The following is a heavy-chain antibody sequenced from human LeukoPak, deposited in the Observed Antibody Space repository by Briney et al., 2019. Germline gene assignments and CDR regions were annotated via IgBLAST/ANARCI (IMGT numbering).Heavy chain of an antibody. V-gene: IGHV3-7*02. D-gene: IGHD2-15*01. CDR3: AKSTEPVVVAATHFDY. Sequence: GGSLRLSCAASGFTFSFFWMSWVRQAPGKGLEWVANIKQDGSEKYYVDSVKGRFTISRDNAETSLYLQMNSLRAEDTAVYYCAKSTEPVVVAATHFDYWGQGTLVTVSS. CDR2: IKQDGSEK. J-gene: IGHJ4*02. CDR1: GFTFSFFW.